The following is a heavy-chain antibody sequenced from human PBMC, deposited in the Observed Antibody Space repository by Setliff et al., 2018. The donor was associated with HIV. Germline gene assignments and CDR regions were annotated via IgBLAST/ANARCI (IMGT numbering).Heavy chain of an antibody. CDR3: ARVERITMVRGGYMDV. Sequence: ASVKVSCKVSGYTFTDFWIHWVRQAPGQGLESMGWIDPDKGDTGYAHNFQGRVIMTRDTSTSTVYMELHWLTSDDTAVYYCARVERITMVRGGYMDVWGKGTTVTVSS. V-gene: IGHV1-2*02. D-gene: IGHD3-10*01. CDR1: GYTFTDFW. CDR2: IDPDKGDT. J-gene: IGHJ6*03.